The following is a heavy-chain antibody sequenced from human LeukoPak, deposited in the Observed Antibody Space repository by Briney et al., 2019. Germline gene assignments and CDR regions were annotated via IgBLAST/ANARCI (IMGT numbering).Heavy chain of an antibody. V-gene: IGHV4-59*08. D-gene: IGHD5-18*01. J-gene: IGHJ4*02. CDR1: GGSISSDY. Sequence: SETLSLTCTVSGGSISSDYWSWIRQPPGKGLEWIGYIYYSGSTNYNPSLKSRVTISVDTSKNQFSLKLSSVTAADTAVYYCARVDTAMAADYWGQGTLVTVSS. CDR2: IYYSGST. CDR3: ARVDTAMAADY.